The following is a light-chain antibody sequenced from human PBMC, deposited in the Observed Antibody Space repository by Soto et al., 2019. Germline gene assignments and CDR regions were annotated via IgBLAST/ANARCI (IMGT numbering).Light chain of an antibody. CDR1: QTIGSTY. CDR3: QQDRSPALT. CDR2: GTS. J-gene: IGKJ4*01. Sequence: EIVLTQSPGTLSLSPGESATLSCRAAQTIGSTYLAWYQQKGGQAPKLLIYGTSTRATGIPDRFSGSGSGTDFSLTISRLEPEDVAVYYCQQDRSPALTFGGGTKVEI. V-gene: IGKV3-20*01.